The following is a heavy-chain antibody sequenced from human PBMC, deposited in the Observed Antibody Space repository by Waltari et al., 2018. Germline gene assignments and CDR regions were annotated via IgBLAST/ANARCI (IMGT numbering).Heavy chain of an antibody. V-gene: IGHV3-7*01. Sequence: EVQLLESGGGLVQPGGSLRLSCAASGFSFSGSWMTWVRQAPGKGLEWVAEINPDGSGEYYVDSVNGRFTISRDNTKNSLYLQMNSLRPDDPAVYFCARDPAFGAFDFWGQGTVVTVSS. CDR1: GFSFSGSW. D-gene: IGHD3-10*01. J-gene: IGHJ3*01. CDR2: INPDGSGE. CDR3: ARDPAFGAFDF.